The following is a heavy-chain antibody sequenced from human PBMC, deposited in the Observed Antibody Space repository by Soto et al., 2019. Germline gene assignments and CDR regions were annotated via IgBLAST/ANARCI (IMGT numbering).Heavy chain of an antibody. CDR3: ARRGYSSSWYYYYSYGMDV. J-gene: IGHJ6*02. Sequence: QVQLVQSGAEVKKPGASVKVSCKASGYTFPSYELNWVRQATGQGLEWMGWMNPNRGNTGYAQKSLFRVTMTRNTSISTAYMELISLRSEDTAVYYCARRGYSSSWYYYYSYGMDVWGQGTTVTVSS. D-gene: IGHD6-13*01. CDR1: GYTFPSYE. CDR2: MNPNRGNT. V-gene: IGHV1-8*01.